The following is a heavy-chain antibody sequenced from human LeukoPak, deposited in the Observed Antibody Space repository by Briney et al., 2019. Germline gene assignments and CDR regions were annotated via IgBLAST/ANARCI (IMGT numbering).Heavy chain of an antibody. CDR2: IKQDGSEK. V-gene: IGHV3-7*01. D-gene: IGHD3-3*01. CDR3: ARSGQFWSGFQEDY. J-gene: IGHJ4*02. CDR1: GFTFSSYC. Sequence: PGGSLRLSCAASGFTFSSYCMTWVRQAPGKGLEWVANIKQDGSEKYYVDSVKGQFTISRDNAKNSLYLQMNSLRAEDTAVYYCARSGQFWSGFQEDYWGQGTLVTVSS.